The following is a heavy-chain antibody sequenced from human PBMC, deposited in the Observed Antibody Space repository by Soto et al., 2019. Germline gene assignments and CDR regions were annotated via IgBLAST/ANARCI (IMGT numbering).Heavy chain of an antibody. D-gene: IGHD1-1*01. CDR3: ARRNWSPLNQEYYFDY. Sequence: SETLSLTCTVSGGSISSYYWSWIRQPPGKGLEWIGYIYYSGSTNYNPSLKSRVTISVDTSKNQFSLKLSSVTAADTAVYYCARRNWSPLNQEYYFDYWGQGTLATVSS. CDR1: GGSISSYY. J-gene: IGHJ4*02. CDR2: IYYSGST. V-gene: IGHV4-59*08.